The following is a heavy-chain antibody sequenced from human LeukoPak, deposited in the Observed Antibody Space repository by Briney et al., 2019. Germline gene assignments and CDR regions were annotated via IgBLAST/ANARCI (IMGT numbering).Heavy chain of an antibody. CDR1: GFTFSDYY. CDR2: ISSSSTYT. CDR3: ARDTYSSSWYGFDP. V-gene: IGHV3-11*05. D-gene: IGHD6-13*01. Sequence: GGSLRLSCAASGFTFSDYYMTWIRQGPGKGLECVSYISSSSTYTNYADSVRGRFTISRDNAKNSLYLQMNSLRAEDTAVYYCARDTYSSSWYGFDPWGQGTLVTVSS. J-gene: IGHJ5*02.